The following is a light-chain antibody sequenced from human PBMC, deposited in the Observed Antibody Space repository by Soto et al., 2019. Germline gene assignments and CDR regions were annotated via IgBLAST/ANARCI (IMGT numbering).Light chain of an antibody. CDR2: LEGSGSY. J-gene: IGLJ3*02. CDR3: ETWDSNIRV. CDR1: SGHKTYV. V-gene: IGLV4-60*03. Sequence: QLVLTQSSSASASLGSSVKLTCTLSSGHKTYVIAWHQQQPGKAPRFLMELEGSGSYNKGSGIPDRFSGSSSGADRYLTISNLQSEDEADYYCETWDSNIRVFGGGTKVTVL.